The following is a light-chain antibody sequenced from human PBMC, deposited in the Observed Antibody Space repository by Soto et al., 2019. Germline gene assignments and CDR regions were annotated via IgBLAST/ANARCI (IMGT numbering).Light chain of an antibody. CDR1: TGAVTSGNY. V-gene: IGLV7-43*01. J-gene: IGLJ3*02. CDR2: STI. CDR3: LLYSGGPWV. Sequence: QTVVTQEPSLTVSPGGTVTLTCASSTGAVTSGNYPNWFQQKPGQAPRPLIYSTINKHSWTPARFSGSLLGGKAALTLSGVQSEDEADYYCLLYSGGPWVFGGGTKVTVL.